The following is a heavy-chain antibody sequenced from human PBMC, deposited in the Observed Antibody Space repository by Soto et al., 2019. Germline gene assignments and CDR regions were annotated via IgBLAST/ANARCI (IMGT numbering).Heavy chain of an antibody. CDR2: ISFNGDST. CDR1: GFTFSSYT. D-gene: IGHD1-26*01. Sequence: HPGGSLRLSCAASGFTFSSYTMHWVRQAPGKGLEYVSAISFNGDSTYYGDSVKGRFTISRDNSKNTLYLQMGSLRVEDMAVYYCARGGSSRAFDIWGQGAMVTVS. CDR3: ARGGSSRAFDI. V-gene: IGHV3-64*02. J-gene: IGHJ3*02.